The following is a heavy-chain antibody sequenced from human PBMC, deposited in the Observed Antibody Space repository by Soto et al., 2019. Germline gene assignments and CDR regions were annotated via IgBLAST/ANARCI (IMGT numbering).Heavy chain of an antibody. CDR1: GGSISTYY. D-gene: IGHD6-25*01. J-gene: IGHJ5*02. Sequence: QVQLQESGPGLVKPSETLSLTCTVSGGSISTYYWNWIRQPPGKGLEWIGYIYYSGSTNYNPSLKSRVTISVDTSKNQFSLKLSSVTAADTAVYYCARGFIEAAGPLGSWGQGTLVTVSS. CDR2: IYYSGST. CDR3: ARGFIEAAGPLGS. V-gene: IGHV4-59*01.